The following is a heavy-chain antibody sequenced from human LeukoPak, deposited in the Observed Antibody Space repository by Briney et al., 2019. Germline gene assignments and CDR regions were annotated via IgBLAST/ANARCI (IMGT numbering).Heavy chain of an antibody. CDR1: GFTFSSYS. D-gene: IGHD2-2*01. CDR2: ISSSSSTI. Sequence: GGSLRLSCAASGFTFSSYSINWVRQAPGKGLEWVSYISSSSSTIYYADSVKGRFTISRDNAKNSLYLQMNSLRAEDTAVYYCARDKGRVPAANDYWGQGTLVTVSS. CDR3: ARDKGRVPAANDY. J-gene: IGHJ4*02. V-gene: IGHV3-48*04.